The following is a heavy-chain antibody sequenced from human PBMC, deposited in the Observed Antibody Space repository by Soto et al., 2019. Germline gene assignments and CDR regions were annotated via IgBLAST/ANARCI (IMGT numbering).Heavy chain of an antibody. V-gene: IGHV4-34*01. J-gene: IGHJ4*02. CDR1: AESFSGYS. Sequence: KTSETLSLTCAVHAESFSGYSWSWIRKPPGKGLEWIGEVNHSGSTNYNPSLKSRVTISVDTSKNQFSLKLRPVTAADTAVYYCARGPTYYDYVWGNSTYWGQGTLVSVSS. D-gene: IGHD3-16*01. CDR3: ARGPTYYDYVWGNSTY. CDR2: VNHSGST.